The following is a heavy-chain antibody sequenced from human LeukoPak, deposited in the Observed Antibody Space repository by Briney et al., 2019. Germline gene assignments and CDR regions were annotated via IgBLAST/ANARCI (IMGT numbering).Heavy chain of an antibody. V-gene: IGHV1-8*01. D-gene: IGHD1-26*01. CDR1: GYPFINYD. Sequence: ASVKVSCKTSGYPFINYDINWVRQASGQGLEWMGWMRPNSGKTGYAQKFQGRITMTRSISISTAYMELSSLRFDDTAVYFCARERGGQAGSYFPSWGQGALVTVSS. CDR2: MRPNSGKT. CDR3: ARERGGQAGSYFPS. J-gene: IGHJ4*02.